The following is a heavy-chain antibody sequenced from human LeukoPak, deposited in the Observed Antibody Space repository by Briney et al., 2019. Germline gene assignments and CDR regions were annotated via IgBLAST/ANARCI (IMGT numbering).Heavy chain of an antibody. CDR1: GYTFTSYG. CDR2: ISAYNGNT. CDR3: ARDTTVGDFWRTWELIEY. Sequence: ASVKVSCKASGYTFTSYGISWVRQAPGQGLEWMGWISAYNGNTNYAQKLQGRVTMTTDTSTSTAYMELRSLRSDDTAVYYCARDTTVGDFWRTWELIEYWGQGTLVTVSS. D-gene: IGHD3-3*01. J-gene: IGHJ4*02. V-gene: IGHV1-18*01.